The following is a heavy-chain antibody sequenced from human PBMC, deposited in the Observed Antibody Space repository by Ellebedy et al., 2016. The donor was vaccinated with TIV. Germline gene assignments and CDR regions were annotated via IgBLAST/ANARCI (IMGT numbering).Heavy chain of an antibody. CDR1: GFTFSNFA. V-gene: IGHV3-23*01. D-gene: IGHD5-18*01. Sequence: GESLKISCAASGFTFSNFAMSWVRQAPGKGLEWVSGIVGGGAERYADSVKGRFTISRDNSKNTVDLQMKSLRDEETAVYFCAKDRTAGDGYWVFDSWGQGTLVTVSS. CDR2: IVGGGA. CDR3: AKDRTAGDGYWVFDS. J-gene: IGHJ4*02.